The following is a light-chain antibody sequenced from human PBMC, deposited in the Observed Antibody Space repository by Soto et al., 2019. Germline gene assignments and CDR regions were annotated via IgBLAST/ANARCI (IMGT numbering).Light chain of an antibody. V-gene: IGKV3-11*01. J-gene: IGKJ4*01. CDR1: QSVSSN. CDR3: LHRSNWLT. Sequence: EIVLTQSPGTLSLSPGERATLSCRASQSVSSNLAWYQQKPGQAPRLLIYDAFNRAAGIPARFSGSGSGTDFTLTISSLEPEDFAVYYCLHRSNWLTFGGGTKVEIK. CDR2: DAF.